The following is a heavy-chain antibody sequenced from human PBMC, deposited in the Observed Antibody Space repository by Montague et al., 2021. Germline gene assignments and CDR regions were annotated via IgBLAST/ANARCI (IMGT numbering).Heavy chain of an antibody. CDR2: IYDSGST. V-gene: IGHV4-59*08. CDR3: ARLLGSSATFDY. D-gene: IGHD7-27*01. CDR1: GGSISEFY. Sequence: SETLSLTCTVSGGSISEFYWSWIRQSPEKGLEWIGYIYDSGSTNYNPSLKSRVTISADTSMNQFSLNLRSVTAADTAVYFCARLLGSSATFDYWGQGTLVTVSS. J-gene: IGHJ4*02.